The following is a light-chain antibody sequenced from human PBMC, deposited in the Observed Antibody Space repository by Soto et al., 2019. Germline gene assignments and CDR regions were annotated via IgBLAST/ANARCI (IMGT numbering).Light chain of an antibody. V-gene: IGKV1-5*03. J-gene: IGKJ2*02. CDR3: QQYDAYPWT. Sequence: DIQMTQSPSTLSASVGDIVTITCRASQSVGSWLAWYQQKPGKAPKYLIYKASILESGVPSRFSGSGSGTEFTLTISSLQPDDFATYYCQQYDAYPWTFGQGTKLDFK. CDR1: QSVGSW. CDR2: KAS.